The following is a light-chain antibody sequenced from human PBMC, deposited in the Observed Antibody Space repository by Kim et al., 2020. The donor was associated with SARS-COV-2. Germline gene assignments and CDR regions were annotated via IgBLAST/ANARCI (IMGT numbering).Light chain of an antibody. V-gene: IGKV3-15*01. Sequence: SVAPGETATLSCMASQSVGSNLAWFQQQPGQPPRLLIYDASNRATGIPARYSGSGSGTEFTLTISSLQSEDFAVYYCQQYNNWRTFGQGTKVDIK. CDR3: QQYNNWRT. CDR2: DAS. J-gene: IGKJ1*01. CDR1: QSVGSN.